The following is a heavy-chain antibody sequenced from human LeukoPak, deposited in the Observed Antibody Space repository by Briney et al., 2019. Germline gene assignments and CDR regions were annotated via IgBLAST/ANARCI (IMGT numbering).Heavy chain of an antibody. V-gene: IGHV4-31*03. CDR1: GGSISSGGFY. Sequence: SETLSLTCSVFGGSISSGGFYWSWIRQHPGNGLEWTGYIYDTGYTYYNPSLKIRVTISVDSSKNQFSLRLTSVTAADTAVYYCAREGDKRASAAYWGQGTLVTVSS. CDR3: AREGDKRASAAY. CDR2: IYDTGYT. D-gene: IGHD3-16*01. J-gene: IGHJ4*02.